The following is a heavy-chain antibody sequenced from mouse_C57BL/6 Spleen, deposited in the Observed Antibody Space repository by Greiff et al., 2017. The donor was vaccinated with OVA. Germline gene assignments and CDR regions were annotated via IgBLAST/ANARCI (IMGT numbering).Heavy chain of an antibody. J-gene: IGHJ2*01. V-gene: IGHV1-78*01. D-gene: IGHD2-4*01. CDR1: GYTFTDHT. CDR2: IYPRDGST. CDR3: ARNDYYYFDY. Sequence: VKLVESDAELVKPGASVKISCKVSGYTFTDHTIHWMKQRPEQGLEWIGYIYPRDGSTKYNEKLKGKGTLTADKSSSTAYMQLNSLTSEDSAVYFCARNDYYYFDYWGQGTTLTVSS.